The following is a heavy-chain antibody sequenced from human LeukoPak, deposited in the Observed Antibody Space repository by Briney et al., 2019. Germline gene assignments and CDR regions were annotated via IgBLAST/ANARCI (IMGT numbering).Heavy chain of an antibody. CDR1: GYTFTTYG. V-gene: IGHV1-18*01. CDR3: ARAQVVPAPGDP. D-gene: IGHD2-2*01. CDR2: ISAYNGNT. J-gene: IGHJ5*02. Sequence: ASVKVSCKASGYTFTTYGITWVRQAPGQGLEWMGWISAYNGNTNYAQKLQGRVTMTTDTSTSTAYMELRSLRSDDTAVYYCARAQVVPAPGDPWGQGTLVTVSS.